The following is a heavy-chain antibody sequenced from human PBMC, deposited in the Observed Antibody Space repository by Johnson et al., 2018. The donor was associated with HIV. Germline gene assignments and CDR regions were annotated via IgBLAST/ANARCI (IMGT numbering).Heavy chain of an antibody. Sequence: EVQLVESGGGLVQPGGSLRLSCAASGFTFSSYDMHWVRQATGKGLEWVSAIGTAGDTYYPGSVKGRFTISRENAKNSWYLQMNSLRAGDTAVYYCARVSGELDDAFDIWGQGTMVTVSS. D-gene: IGHD1-26*01. V-gene: IGHV3-13*01. J-gene: IGHJ3*02. CDR2: IGTAGDT. CDR1: GFTFSSYD. CDR3: ARVSGELDDAFDI.